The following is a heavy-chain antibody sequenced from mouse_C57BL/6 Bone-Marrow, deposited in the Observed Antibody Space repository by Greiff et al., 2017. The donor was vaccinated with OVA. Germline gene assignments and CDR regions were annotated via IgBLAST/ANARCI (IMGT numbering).Heavy chain of an antibody. CDR3: ARQLAWFAY. CDR1: GYTFTSYW. V-gene: IGHV1-64*01. J-gene: IGHJ3*01. Sequence: QVQLKRPGAELVKPGASVKLSCKASGYTFTSYWMHWVKQRPGQGLEWIGMIHPNSGSTNYNEKFKSKATLTVDKSSSTAYMQLSSLTSEDSAVYYCARQLAWFAYWGQGTLVTVSA. D-gene: IGHD4-1*02. CDR2: IHPNSGST.